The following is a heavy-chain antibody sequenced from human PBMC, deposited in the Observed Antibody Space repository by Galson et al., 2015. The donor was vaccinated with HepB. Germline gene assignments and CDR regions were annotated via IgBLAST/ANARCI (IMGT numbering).Heavy chain of an antibody. Sequence: LRLSCAASGFSFSNYAIHWVRQAPGKGLEWVAVISYDGGNKYYAGSVKGRFTISRDNSKNTMYLQMNNLRAEDTAIYYCARAQLIGNYFDPWGQGTLVTVSS. CDR1: GFSFSNYA. V-gene: IGHV3-30-3*01. CDR2: ISYDGGNK. CDR3: ARAQLIGNYFDP. D-gene: IGHD1-7*01. J-gene: IGHJ5*02.